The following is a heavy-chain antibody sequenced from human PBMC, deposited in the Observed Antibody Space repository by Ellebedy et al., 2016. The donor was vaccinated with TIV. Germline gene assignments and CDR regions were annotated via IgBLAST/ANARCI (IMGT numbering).Heavy chain of an antibody. D-gene: IGHD6-19*01. V-gene: IGHV3-13*01. J-gene: IGHJ4*02. Sequence: GESLKISCAASGFTFSNYDMHWVRQPTGKSLEWVSGIGVSGATYYPGSVKGRFTISSENAKNSLYLQMNSLRVGDTAVYYCARGPHSSAWYPLDYWGQGTLVTVSS. CDR1: GFTFSNYD. CDR3: ARGPHSSAWYPLDY. CDR2: IGVSGAT.